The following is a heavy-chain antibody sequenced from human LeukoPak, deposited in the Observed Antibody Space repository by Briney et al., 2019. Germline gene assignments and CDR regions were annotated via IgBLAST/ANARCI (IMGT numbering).Heavy chain of an antibody. Sequence: ASVKVSCKASGYTFSSFYMHWVRQAPGQGLEWMGWINPNSGGTNYAQKFQGRVTMTRDTSISTAYMELSRLRSDDTAVYYCARAVVGYRSGGSCYFQHWGQGTLVTVSS. CDR3: ARAVVGYRSGGSCYFQH. D-gene: IGHD2-15*01. CDR2: INPNSGGT. CDR1: GYTFSSFY. V-gene: IGHV1-2*02. J-gene: IGHJ1*01.